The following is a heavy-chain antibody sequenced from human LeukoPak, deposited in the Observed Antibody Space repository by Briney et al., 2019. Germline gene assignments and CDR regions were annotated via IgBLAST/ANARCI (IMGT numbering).Heavy chain of an antibody. D-gene: IGHD2-21*02. Sequence: PGGSLRPSCAASGFTFSLYWMHWVRQTPGKGLVWVSRLNSDGSVTTYADSVKGRFTISRDNAKNTLYLQMNNLKAEDTALYYCVREYCGGDCYTDFWGQGTLVTVSS. CDR2: LNSDGSVT. J-gene: IGHJ4*02. CDR1: GFTFSLYW. CDR3: VREYCGGDCYTDF. V-gene: IGHV3-74*01.